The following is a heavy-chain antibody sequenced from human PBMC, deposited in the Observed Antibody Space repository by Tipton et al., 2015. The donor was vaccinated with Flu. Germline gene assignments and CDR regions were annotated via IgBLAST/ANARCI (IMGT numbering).Heavy chain of an antibody. CDR1: GFTFNYAW. Sequence: SLRLSCAASGFTFNYAWMTWVRQAPGKGLEWVGRIKTKTGGGTIDYAAPVKGRFTISRDDSKTTLYLQMNSLKTEDTAVYYCTGGGYCSGGSCSRYDYWGQGTLVTVSS. J-gene: IGHJ4*02. CDR3: TGGGYCSGGSCSRYDY. V-gene: IGHV3-15*01. D-gene: IGHD2-15*01. CDR2: IKTKTGGGTI.